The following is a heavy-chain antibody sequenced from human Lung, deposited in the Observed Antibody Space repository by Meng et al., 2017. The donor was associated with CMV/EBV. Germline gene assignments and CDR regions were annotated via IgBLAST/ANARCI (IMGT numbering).Heavy chain of an antibody. D-gene: IGHD2-21*01. Sequence: TXSLTXXVSGDSIISANWWSWVRQPPGKGLEWIGEMSHSGSSNYDPSLKSRVSISIDKSKNHFSLNLISVTAADTAVYYCARHMALAGSRGFDSWGQGTXVTVSS. CDR3: ARHMALAGSRGFDS. J-gene: IGHJ4*02. V-gene: IGHV4-4*02. CDR2: MSHSGSS. CDR1: GDSIISANW.